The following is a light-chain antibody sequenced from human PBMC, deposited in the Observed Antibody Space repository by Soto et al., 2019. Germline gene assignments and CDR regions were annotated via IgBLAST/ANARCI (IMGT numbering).Light chain of an antibody. V-gene: IGLV1-44*01. J-gene: IGLJ2*01. CDR2: GNN. Sequence: QPVLTQPPSASGTPGQRVTISCSGSSSNIGSKNVNWYQQLPGTAPKLLIYGNNQRPSGVPDRFSGSKSGTSASLAISGLQSEDEADYYCAAWDDSLNGHVVFGGGTKLTVL. CDR1: SSNIGSKN. CDR3: AAWDDSLNGHVV.